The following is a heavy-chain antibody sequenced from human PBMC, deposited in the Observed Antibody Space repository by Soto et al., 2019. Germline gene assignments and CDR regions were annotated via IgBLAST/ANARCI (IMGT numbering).Heavy chain of an antibody. CDR3: ASYNWNDFRGHDGFRI. V-gene: IGHV4-31*02. CDR2: IYYSGST. D-gene: IGHD1-20*01. CDR1: GGSISSGGYY. J-gene: IGHJ3*02. Sequence: LCGGSISSGGYYWRWIRQHPGKGLEWIGYIYYSGSTYYNPSLKSRVTISVDTSKNQFSLKLSSVTAADTAVYYCASYNWNDFRGHDGFRIWGQGTMVTVSS.